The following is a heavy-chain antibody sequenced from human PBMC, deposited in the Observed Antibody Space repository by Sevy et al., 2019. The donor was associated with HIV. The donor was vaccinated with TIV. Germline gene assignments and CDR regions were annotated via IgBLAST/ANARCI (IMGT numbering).Heavy chain of an antibody. J-gene: IGHJ4*02. CDR2: IKEDGSDK. Sequence: GGYMRLSCEEYGVTFSNYWMTWVRQAPGKGLEWVANIKEDGSDKYYGDSVKGRFSPSRDNAKNSLYLQMDSLRAEDTAVYYCVRDGLASATDFDYWGQGTLVTVSS. D-gene: IGHD2-15*01. V-gene: IGHV3-7*01. CDR3: VRDGLASATDFDY. CDR1: GVTFSNYW.